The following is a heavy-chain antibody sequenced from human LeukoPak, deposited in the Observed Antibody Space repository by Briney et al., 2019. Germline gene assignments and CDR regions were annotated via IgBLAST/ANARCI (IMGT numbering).Heavy chain of an antibody. CDR3: ARIRRGSGYLEY. CDR2: IDWDDDK. CDR1: GFALGTSGMC. J-gene: IGHJ4*02. V-gene: IGHV2-70*11. D-gene: IGHD3-22*01. Sequence: SGPTLLNPTPPLTLTFTFSGFALGTSGMCVSWIRQPPGKALEWLARIDWDDDKYYSTSLKTRLTISKNTSKNQVVHTMTNMDPVDTATYYCARIRRGSGYLEYWGQGTLVTVSS.